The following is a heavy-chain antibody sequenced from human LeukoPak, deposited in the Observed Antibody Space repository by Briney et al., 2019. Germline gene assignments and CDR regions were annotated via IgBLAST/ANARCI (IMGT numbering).Heavy chain of an antibody. Sequence: GGSLRLSCAASGFTFSSYSMNWVRQAPGKGLEWVSSISSSSSYIYYADSVKGRFTISRDNSKNTLYLQMNSLRAEDTAVYYCARDLVGITCRWGQGTLVTVSS. CDR2: ISSSSSYI. CDR1: GFTFSSYS. CDR3: ARDLVGITCR. V-gene: IGHV3-21*04. J-gene: IGHJ4*02. D-gene: IGHD6-6*01.